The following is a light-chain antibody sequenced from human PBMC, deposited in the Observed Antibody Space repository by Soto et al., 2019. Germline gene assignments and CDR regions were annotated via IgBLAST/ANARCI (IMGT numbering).Light chain of an antibody. J-gene: IGLJ2*01. V-gene: IGLV2-14*01. CDR1: NSDVGGYDY. CDR3: SSYASSSTLVV. CDR2: DVS. Sequence: QSALTQPASVSGSPGQSITISCTGTNSDVGGYDYVSWYQQHPGNAPKLIIYDVSNRPSGASNRFSGSKSGNTASLTISGLQAEDEADYYCSSYASSSTLVVFGGGTKVTVL.